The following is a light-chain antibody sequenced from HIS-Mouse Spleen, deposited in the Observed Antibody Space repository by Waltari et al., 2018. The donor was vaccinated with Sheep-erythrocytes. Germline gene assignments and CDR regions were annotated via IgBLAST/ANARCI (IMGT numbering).Light chain of an antibody. Sequence: SYVLTQPPSVSVAPGKTARITCGGNNIGSKSVHWYQQKPDQAPVLVVYDDSDRPSGVPGRFSGSKSGNTASLTISGLQAEDEADYYCCSYAGSYNHVFATGTKVTVL. CDR3: CSYAGSYNHV. V-gene: IGLV3-21*03. J-gene: IGLJ1*01. CDR2: DDS. CDR1: NIGSKS.